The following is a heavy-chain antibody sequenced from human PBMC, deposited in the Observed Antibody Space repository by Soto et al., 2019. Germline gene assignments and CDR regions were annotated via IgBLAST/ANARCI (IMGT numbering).Heavy chain of an antibody. CDR2: ISAYNGDT. J-gene: IGHJ5*02. Sequence: QVQLVQSGAEVKKPGASVKVSCKASGYTFTSYGISWVRQAPGQGLEWMGWISAYNGDTNYAQKLQGRVTMTTDTSTSTAYMELRSLRSDDTAVYYCARDIYEQLVRGYWFDPWGQGTLVTVSS. D-gene: IGHD6-6*01. V-gene: IGHV1-18*01. CDR1: GYTFTSYG. CDR3: ARDIYEQLVRGYWFDP.